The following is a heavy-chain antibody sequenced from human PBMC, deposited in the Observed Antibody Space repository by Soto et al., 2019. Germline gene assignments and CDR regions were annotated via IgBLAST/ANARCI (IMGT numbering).Heavy chain of an antibody. CDR2: IYYSGNT. J-gene: IGHJ5*02. CDR1: GGSISSSNYY. V-gene: IGHV4-39*01. Sequence: SETLSLTCSLLGGSISSSNYYWVSIRQPPGKGLEWIGSIYYSGNTYYNTSLKSRVTISVDTSKNQFSLKLSSVTAADTAVYYCARLRITIFGVVIINGWFDPWGQGTRVTVS. D-gene: IGHD3-3*01. CDR3: ARLRITIFGVVIINGWFDP.